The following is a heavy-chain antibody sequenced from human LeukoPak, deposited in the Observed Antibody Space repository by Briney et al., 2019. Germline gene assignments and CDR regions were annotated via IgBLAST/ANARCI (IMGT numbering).Heavy chain of an antibody. Sequence: ASVKVSCKASGYTFTGYYMHRVRQAPGQGLEWMGWINPNSGGTNYAQKFQGRVTMTRDTSISTAYMELSRLRSDDTAVYYCARTPIVVVPAAMVDAFDIWGQGTLVTVSS. D-gene: IGHD2-2*01. V-gene: IGHV1-2*02. CDR1: GYTFTGYY. CDR2: INPNSGGT. J-gene: IGHJ3*02. CDR3: ARTPIVVVPAAMVDAFDI.